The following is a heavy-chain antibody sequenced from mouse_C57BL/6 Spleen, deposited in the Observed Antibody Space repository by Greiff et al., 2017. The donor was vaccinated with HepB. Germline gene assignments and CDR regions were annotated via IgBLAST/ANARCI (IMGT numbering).Heavy chain of an antibody. J-gene: IGHJ1*03. CDR1: GFSLTSYG. V-gene: IGHV2-2*01. Sequence: QVQLQQSGPGLVQPSQSLSITCTVSGFSLTSYGVHWVRQSPGKGLEWMGVIWSGGSTDYNAAFISRLSISKDNSKSKVFFHMNSLQADDTAIYYCVRNLEDGTEYWYFDVWGTGTTVTVSS. D-gene: IGHD1-1*01. CDR3: VRNLEDGTEYWYFDV. CDR2: IWSGGST.